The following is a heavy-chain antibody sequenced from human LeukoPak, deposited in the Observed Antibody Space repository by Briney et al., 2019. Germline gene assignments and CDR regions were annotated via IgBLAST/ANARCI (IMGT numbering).Heavy chain of an antibody. CDR3: AGRRSCTSCYVTFDY. D-gene: IGHD2-2*01. CDR2: INHSGGT. J-gene: IGHJ4*02. Sequence: SETLSLTCAVYGGSFSGYYWSWIRQPPGKGLEWIGEINHSGGTNYNPSLKSRVTISVDTSKNQFSLKLSSVTAADTAVYYCAGRRSCTSCYVTFDYWGQGTLVTVSS. V-gene: IGHV4-34*01. CDR1: GGSFSGYY.